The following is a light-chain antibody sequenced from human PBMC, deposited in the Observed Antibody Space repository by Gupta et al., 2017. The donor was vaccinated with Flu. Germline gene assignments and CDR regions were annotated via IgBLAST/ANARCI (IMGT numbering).Light chain of an antibody. CDR1: SSNIGSNY. J-gene: IGLJ2*01. CDR2: RNN. CDR3: AAWDDSLYVV. V-gene: IGLV1-47*01. Sequence: QSVLTQPPSASGTPGQRVTISCSGSSSNIGSNYVYWYQQLPGTAPKLLIYRNNQRPSGVPDRFSGSKSGTSASLAXSXLRSEDXADYYCAAWDDSLYVVFGGGTKLTVL.